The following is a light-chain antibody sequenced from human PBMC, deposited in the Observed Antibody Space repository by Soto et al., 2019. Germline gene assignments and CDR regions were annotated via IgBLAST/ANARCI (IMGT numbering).Light chain of an antibody. CDR2: EVT. CDR3: SSYAGRNNLV. Sequence: QSALTQPPSASGSPGQSVTISCTGTSSDVGGYNSVSWYQQHPGKAPKLMIYEVTKRPSGVPDRFSGSKSGNTASLTVSGLQAEDEADYYCSSYAGRNNLVFGGATKLTVL. J-gene: IGLJ2*01. CDR1: SSDVGGYNS. V-gene: IGLV2-8*01.